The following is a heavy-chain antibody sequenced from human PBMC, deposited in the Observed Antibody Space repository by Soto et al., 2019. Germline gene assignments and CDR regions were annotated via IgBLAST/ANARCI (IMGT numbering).Heavy chain of an antibody. J-gene: IGHJ4*02. CDR2: IYYSGST. CDR1: GGSISSYY. CDR3: AREGRYCSGGSCSSGLVDY. Sequence: SETLSLTCTVSGGSISSYYWSWIRQPPGKGLEWIGYIYYSGSTNYNPSLKSRVTISVDTSKNQFSLKLSSVTAADTAVYYCAREGRYCSGGSCSSGLVDYWGQGTLVTVSS. D-gene: IGHD2-15*01. V-gene: IGHV4-59*01.